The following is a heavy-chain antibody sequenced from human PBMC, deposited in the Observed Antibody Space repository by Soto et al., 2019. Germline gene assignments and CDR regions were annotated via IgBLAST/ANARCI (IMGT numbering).Heavy chain of an antibody. CDR3: ARDLWGYCGTDCYPLDV. D-gene: IGHD2-21*02. V-gene: IGHV4-39*02. Sequence: SETLSLTCTLAGGSISISSYYWGWFRQPPGKGLEWIGSIYYSGSTYYNPSLKSRVTISVDTSKNQFSLKLSSVTAADTAVYYCARDLWGYCGTDCYPLDVWGQGTTVT. CDR2: IYYSGST. J-gene: IGHJ6*02. CDR1: GGSISISSYY.